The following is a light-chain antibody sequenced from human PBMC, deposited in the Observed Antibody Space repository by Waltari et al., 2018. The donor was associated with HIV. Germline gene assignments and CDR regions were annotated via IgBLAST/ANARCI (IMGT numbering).Light chain of an antibody. V-gene: IGLV2-8*01. CDR3: SSFAGSNNLMV. CDR1: SSDVGGYNY. CDR2: QVN. J-gene: IGLJ2*01. Sequence: QSALTHPPSASGSPGQSVTISCTGTSSDVGGYNYVSWYQQHPGKAPKLMIYQVNKRPSGVTARFSGTKSGKRASLTVSGLQAEDEADYYCSSFAGSNNLMVFGGGTKLTVL.